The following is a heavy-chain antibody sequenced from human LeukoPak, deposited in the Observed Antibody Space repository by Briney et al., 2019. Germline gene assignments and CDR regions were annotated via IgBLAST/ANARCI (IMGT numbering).Heavy chain of an antibody. CDR1: GGSISSYY. Sequence: PSETLSLTCTVSGGSISSYYWSWIRQPPGKGLEWIGCIYYSGSTNYNPSLESRVTISVDTSKNQFSLKLSSVTAADTAVYYCARHPLAVDYYFDYWGQGTLVTVSS. CDR3: ARHPLAVDYYFDY. J-gene: IGHJ4*02. D-gene: IGHD2-21*01. V-gene: IGHV4-59*08. CDR2: IYYSGST.